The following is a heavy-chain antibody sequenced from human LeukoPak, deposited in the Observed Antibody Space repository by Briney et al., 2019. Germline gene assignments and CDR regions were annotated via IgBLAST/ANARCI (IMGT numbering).Heavy chain of an antibody. Sequence: SVKVSCKASGGTFSSYAISWVRQAPGQGLEWMGRIIPIFGIANYAQKFQGRVTITADKSTSTAYMELSSLRSEDTAVYYCARAAIVVVPAATHGYYGMDVWGQGTTVTVSS. CDR2: IIPIFGIA. D-gene: IGHD2-2*01. V-gene: IGHV1-69*04. CDR1: GGTFSSYA. CDR3: ARAAIVVVPAATHGYYGMDV. J-gene: IGHJ6*02.